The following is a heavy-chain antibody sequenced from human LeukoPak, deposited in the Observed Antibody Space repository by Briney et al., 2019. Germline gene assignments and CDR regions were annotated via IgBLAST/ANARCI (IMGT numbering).Heavy chain of an antibody. CDR2: ISSSSSTI. J-gene: IGHJ6*03. CDR1: EFTFSGYS. V-gene: IGHV3-48*01. D-gene: IGHD3-10*01. Sequence: GGSLRLSCAASEFTFSGYSMNWVRQAPGKGLEWVSYISSSSSTIYYADSVKGRFTISRDNAQNSLYLQMSSLRVEDTAVYYCARDTALVRGGITYYYMDVWGKGTTVTVSS. CDR3: ARDTALVRGGITYYYMDV.